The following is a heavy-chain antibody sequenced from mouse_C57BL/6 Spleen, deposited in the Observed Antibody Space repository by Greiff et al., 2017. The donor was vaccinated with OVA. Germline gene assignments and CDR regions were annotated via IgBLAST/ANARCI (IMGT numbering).Heavy chain of an antibody. CDR3: ARGDSNYVRYYFDY. D-gene: IGHD2-5*01. J-gene: IGHJ2*01. CDR1: GYTFTDYY. Sequence: VKLQESGAELVRPGASVKLSCKASGYTFTDYYINWVKQRPGQGLEWIARIYPGSGNTYYNEKFKGKATLTAEKSSSTAYMQLSSLTSEDSAVYFCARGDSNYVRYYFDYWGQGTTLTVSS. V-gene: IGHV1-76*01. CDR2: IYPGSGNT.